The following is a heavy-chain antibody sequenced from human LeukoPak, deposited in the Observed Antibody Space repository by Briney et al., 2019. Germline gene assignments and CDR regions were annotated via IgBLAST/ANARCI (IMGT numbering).Heavy chain of an antibody. CDR1: GFTFSSYA. Sequence: GGSLRLSCAASGFTFSSYAMSWVRQAPGKGLEWDSAISGSGGSTYYADSVKGRFTISRDNSKNTLYLQMNSLRAEDTAVYYCAKDRIANYYDSSGLFYSLFDPWGQGTLVTVSS. V-gene: IGHV3-23*01. D-gene: IGHD3-22*01. CDR3: AKDRIANYYDSSGLFYSLFDP. J-gene: IGHJ5*02. CDR2: ISGSGGST.